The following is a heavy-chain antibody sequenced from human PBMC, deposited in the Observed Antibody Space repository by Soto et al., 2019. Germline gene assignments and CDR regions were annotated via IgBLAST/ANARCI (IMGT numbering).Heavy chain of an antibody. CDR3: ARERRLGIDGMDG. CDR1: GYTFTSDD. Sequence: QVQLVQSGAEVKKPGASVKVSCKASGYTFTSDDINWVRQATGQGLEWMGWMNRNSGNTGYAQKFQGRVTMTWNTSISPDYIELSRLRSEDTAVYYCARERRLGIDGMDGWGQGTTVTVSS. CDR2: MNRNSGNT. V-gene: IGHV1-8*01. D-gene: IGHD7-27*01. J-gene: IGHJ6*02.